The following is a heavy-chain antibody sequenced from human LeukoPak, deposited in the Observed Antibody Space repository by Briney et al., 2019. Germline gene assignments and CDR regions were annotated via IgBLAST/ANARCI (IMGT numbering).Heavy chain of an antibody. CDR1: GFTFSSYG. J-gene: IGHJ3*02. CDR3: ARGRYSSGWGAFDI. D-gene: IGHD6-19*01. CDR2: IWYDGSNK. Sequence: GRSLRLSCAASGFTFSSYGMHWVRQAPGKGLEWVAVIWYDGSNKYYADSVKGRFTISRDNSKNTLYLQMNGLRAEDTAVYYCARGRYSSGWGAFDIWGQGTMVTVSS. V-gene: IGHV3-33*01.